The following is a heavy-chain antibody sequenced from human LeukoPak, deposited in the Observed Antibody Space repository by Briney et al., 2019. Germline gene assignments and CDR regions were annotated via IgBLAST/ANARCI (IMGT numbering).Heavy chain of an antibody. J-gene: IGHJ5*02. CDR1: GGSISSGGYY. CDR2: IYHSGST. CDR3: ARDLRAGIQDGWFDP. D-gene: IGHD5-18*01. V-gene: IGHV4-30-2*01. Sequence: PSETLSLTCTGSGGSISSGGYYWSWIRQPPGKGLEWIGYIYHSGSTYYNPPLKSRVTISVDRSKNQFSLNLRSVAAADTAVYYCARDLRAGIQDGWFDPWGQGTLVTVSS.